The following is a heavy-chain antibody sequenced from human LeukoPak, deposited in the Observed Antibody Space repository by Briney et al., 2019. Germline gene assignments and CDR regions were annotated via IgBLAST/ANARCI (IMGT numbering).Heavy chain of an antibody. CDR1: GGSISSYY. CDR3: ARWVDCSSTSCYFAFDY. CDR2: IYTSGST. D-gene: IGHD2-2*01. J-gene: IGHJ4*02. Sequence: PSETLSLTCTVSGGSISSYYWSWIRQPPGKGLEWIGYIYTSGSTNYNPSLKSRVTISVDTSKNQLSLKLSSVTAADTAVYYCARWVDCSSTSCYFAFDYWGQGTLVTVSS. V-gene: IGHV4-4*09.